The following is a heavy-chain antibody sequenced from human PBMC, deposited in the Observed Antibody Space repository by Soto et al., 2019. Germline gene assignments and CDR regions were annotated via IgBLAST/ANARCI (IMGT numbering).Heavy chain of an antibody. J-gene: IGHJ6*02. CDR3: ARCKQKVIHCAMDV. CDR2: INYDGSSK. V-gene: IGHV3-33*01. CDR1: GFIFSAYG. Sequence: QVNPVESGGGAVQAGRSLRVSCATSGFIFSAYGMHWVRQAPGKGLEWVAFINYDGSSKFYGDSVKGRFTVSRDNSKNTLFLQLNSLRGEDTATYYCARCKQKVIHCAMDVWGQGATVTVTS. D-gene: IGHD2-21*01.